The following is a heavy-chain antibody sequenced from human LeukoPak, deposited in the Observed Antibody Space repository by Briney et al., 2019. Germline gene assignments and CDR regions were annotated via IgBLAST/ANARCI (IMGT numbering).Heavy chain of an antibody. CDR2: IYYSGST. J-gene: IGHJ5*02. V-gene: IGHV4-39*01. CDR1: VGSISSSSYY. Sequence: SETLSLTCTVSVGSISSSSYYWGWIRQHPGKGLEWIGSIYYSGSTYYNPSLKSRLTMSVDTSKNQFSLKLSSVTAADTAVYYCARRDRYCSSTSCYGHRFDPWGQGTLVTVSS. CDR3: ARRDRYCSSTSCYGHRFDP. D-gene: IGHD2-2*01.